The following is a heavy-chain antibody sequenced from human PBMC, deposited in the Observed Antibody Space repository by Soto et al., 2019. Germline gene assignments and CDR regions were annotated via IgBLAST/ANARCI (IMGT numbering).Heavy chain of an antibody. CDR2: ISYDESNK. Sequence: QVQLVESGGGVVQPGRSLRLSCAASGFTFSNYGMHWVRQAPGQGLEWVEVISYDESNKYYADSVKGRFTISRDNSKNTLYLQMNSLRAEDTAVYYCATTLHWGSSWFNFAYCGQGTLVTVSS. CDR3: ATTLHWGSSWFNFAY. V-gene: IGHV3-30*03. D-gene: IGHD6-13*01. CDR1: GFTFSNYG. J-gene: IGHJ4*02.